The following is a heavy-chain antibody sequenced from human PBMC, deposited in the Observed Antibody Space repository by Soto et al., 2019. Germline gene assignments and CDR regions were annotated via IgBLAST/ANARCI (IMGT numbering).Heavy chain of an antibody. CDR2: IWYDGSDA. Sequence: GGSLRLSCAASGFTFSSYGMHWVRQAPGKGLEWVADIWYDGSDAYYADSVKGRFTISRDNSKNTLYLQMNSLRAEDTAVYYCARDQGDGWGQGTLVTVSS. V-gene: IGHV3-33*08. D-gene: IGHD2-21*02. CDR3: ARDQGDG. J-gene: IGHJ4*02. CDR1: GFTFSSYG.